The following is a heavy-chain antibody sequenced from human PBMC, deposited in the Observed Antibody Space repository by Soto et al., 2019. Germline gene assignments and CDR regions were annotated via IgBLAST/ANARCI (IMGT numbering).Heavy chain of an antibody. CDR2: IHYSGST. CDR1: GGSIISTISY. D-gene: IGHD3-10*01. Sequence: PSETLSLTCTVSGGSIISTISYWGWIRQPPGKGLEWIGSIHYSGSTYYNPSLKSRVTISVDTSKNQFSLKLSSVTAADTAVYYCARLHYGSDGYYIAVYWFDPWGQGTLVTVSS. J-gene: IGHJ5*02. CDR3: ARLHYGSDGYYIAVYWFDP. V-gene: IGHV4-39*01.